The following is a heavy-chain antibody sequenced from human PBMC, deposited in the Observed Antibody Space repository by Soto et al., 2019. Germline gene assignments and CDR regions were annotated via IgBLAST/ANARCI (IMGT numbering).Heavy chain of an antibody. J-gene: IGHJ4*02. CDR2: ISSSSSTI. CDR1: GFTFSSYS. D-gene: IGHD6-13*01. V-gene: IGHV3-48*01. Sequence: PGGSLRLSCAASGFTFSSYSMNWVRQAPGKGLEWVSYISSSSSTIYYADSVKGRFTISRDNAKNSLYLQMNSLRAEDTAVYYCARRGPGTYFDYWGQGAPVTVPQ. CDR3: ARRGPGTYFDY.